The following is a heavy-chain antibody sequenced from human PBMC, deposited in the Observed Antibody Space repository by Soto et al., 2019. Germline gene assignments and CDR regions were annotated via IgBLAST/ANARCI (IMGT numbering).Heavy chain of an antibody. D-gene: IGHD3-3*01. Sequence: SETLSLTCTVSGGSISSSSYYWGWIRQPPGKWLEWIGCIYYSGSTYYNPSLKSRVTISVDTSKNQFSLKLSSVTAADTAVYYCANYYDFWSGANFDYWGQGTLVTVSS. V-gene: IGHV4-39*01. J-gene: IGHJ4*02. CDR3: ANYYDFWSGANFDY. CDR1: GGSISSSSYY. CDR2: IYYSGST.